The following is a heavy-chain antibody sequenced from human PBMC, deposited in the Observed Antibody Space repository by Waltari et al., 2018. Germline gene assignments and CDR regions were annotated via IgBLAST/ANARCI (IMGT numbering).Heavy chain of an antibody. D-gene: IGHD3-10*01. CDR1: GFTLSSYE. V-gene: IGHV3-48*03. CDR3: ARENYYASCFDI. J-gene: IGHJ6*02. Sequence: GGGFVQPGGSLRLSCVASGFTLSSYEVNWIRQPPGKGLEWVSYIDSSGTKISYADSVKGRFTISRDNARNSVSLLVNSLTAEDTAVYFCARENYYASCFDIWGQGTTVTVSS. CDR2: IDSSGTKI.